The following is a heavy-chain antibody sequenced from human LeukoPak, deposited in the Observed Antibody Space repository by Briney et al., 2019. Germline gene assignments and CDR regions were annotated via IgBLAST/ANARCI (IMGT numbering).Heavy chain of an antibody. CDR3: ARRAAGGTYFDY. Sequence: ASVKVSCKVSGYTLTELSMHWVRQAPGKGLEWMGGFDPEDGETIYAQKFQGRVTMTEDTSTDTAYMELSSLRSEDTAVYYCARRAAGGTYFDYWGQGTLVTVSS. CDR2: FDPEDGET. V-gene: IGHV1-24*01. D-gene: IGHD6-13*01. J-gene: IGHJ4*02. CDR1: GYTLTELS.